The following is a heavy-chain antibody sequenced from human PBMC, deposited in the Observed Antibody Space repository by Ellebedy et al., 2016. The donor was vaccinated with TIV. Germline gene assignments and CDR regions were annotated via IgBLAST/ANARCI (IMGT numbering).Heavy chain of an antibody. Sequence: GESLKISCAASGFIFNSHGMHWVRQAPGKGLEWVAVISGHGLTTYYADSVKGRFTISRDNSNNSLYLQMNSLRAEDTAVYFCTKEGAVAGAPAYLAYDYWGQGTLVVVSS. CDR1: GFIFNSHG. J-gene: IGHJ4*02. D-gene: IGHD6-19*01. V-gene: IGHV3-30*13. CDR2: ISGHGLTT. CDR3: TKEGAVAGAPAYLAYDY.